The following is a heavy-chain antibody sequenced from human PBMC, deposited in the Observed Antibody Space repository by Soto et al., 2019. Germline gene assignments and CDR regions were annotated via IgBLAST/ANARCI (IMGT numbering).Heavy chain of an antibody. J-gene: IGHJ4*02. Sequence: EVQLLESGGGLVQPGGSLRLSCAASGFTFSNFAMSWVRQAPGKGLEWVSAISAGGDRTYYADSVTGRFTISRDNPENTLFLQMNSLRAEDTAVYFCTKESAITALGDHWGQGAMVTVSS. CDR2: ISAGGDRT. V-gene: IGHV3-23*01. CDR1: GFTFSNFA. D-gene: IGHD1-20*01. CDR3: TKESAITALGDH.